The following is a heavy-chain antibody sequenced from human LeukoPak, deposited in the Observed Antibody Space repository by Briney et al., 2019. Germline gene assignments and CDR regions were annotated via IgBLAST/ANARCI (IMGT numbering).Heavy chain of an antibody. V-gene: IGHV3-21*04. CDR3: AKVRIEYSSSPCFFDY. J-gene: IGHJ4*02. Sequence: PGGSLRLSCAASGFTFSSYSMNWVRQAPGKGLEWVSSISSSSSYIYYADSVKGRFTISRDNAKNSLYLQMNSLRAEDTAVYYCAKVRIEYSSSPCFFDYWGQGTLVTVSS. CDR2: ISSSSSYI. CDR1: GFTFSSYS. D-gene: IGHD6-6*01.